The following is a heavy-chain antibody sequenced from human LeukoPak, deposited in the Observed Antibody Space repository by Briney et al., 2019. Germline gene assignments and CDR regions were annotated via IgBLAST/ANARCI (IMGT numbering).Heavy chain of an antibody. CDR2: ISGYSGNT. V-gene: IGHV1-18*01. D-gene: IGHD6-19*01. Sequence: ASVTVSCKPSGYTLTSYGISWVRQAPGQGLEWMGWISGYSGNTNYAQKLQGRVTMTTDTSTSTAYMELRSLRSDDTAVYYCAREGPGWQWHGNWFDPWGQGTLVTVSS. J-gene: IGHJ5*02. CDR3: AREGPGWQWHGNWFDP. CDR1: GYTLTSYG.